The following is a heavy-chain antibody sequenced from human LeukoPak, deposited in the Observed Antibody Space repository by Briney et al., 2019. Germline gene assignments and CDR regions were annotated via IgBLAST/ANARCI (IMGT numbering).Heavy chain of an antibody. CDR2: ISGSGDST. J-gene: IGHJ4*02. CDR1: GFTFSSYA. D-gene: IGHD1-1*01. Sequence: HAGESLRLSCAASGFTFSSYAMNWVRQAPGKGLEWGSAISGSGDSTYYADSVKGRFTISRDNSKNTLYLQMNSLRADDTAVYYCVKDEGGVQLAYWGQGTLVTVSS. V-gene: IGHV3-23*01. CDR3: VKDEGGVQLAY.